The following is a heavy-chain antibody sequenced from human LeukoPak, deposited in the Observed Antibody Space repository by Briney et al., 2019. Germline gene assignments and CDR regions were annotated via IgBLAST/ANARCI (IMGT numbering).Heavy chain of an antibody. Sequence: SETLSLTCTVSGDSISSYYWSWIRQPPGKGLEWIAYIYYSGSSNYNPSLKSRVTISVDTSKNQFSLRLTSVTAADTAVYYCARLRGAFDIWGQGTMVTVSS. CDR1: GDSISSYY. CDR3: ARLRGAFDI. V-gene: IGHV4-59*01. CDR2: IYYSGSS. D-gene: IGHD3-3*01. J-gene: IGHJ3*02.